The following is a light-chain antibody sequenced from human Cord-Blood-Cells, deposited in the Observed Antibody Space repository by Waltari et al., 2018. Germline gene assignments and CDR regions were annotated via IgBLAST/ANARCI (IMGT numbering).Light chain of an antibody. CDR3: SSYTSSSTPYV. Sequence: QSALTQPPSVSGSPGQSVTISCTGTSSDVGSYNRVSWYQQPPGTAPKLMIYKVSNRPSGVPDRFSGSKSGNTASLTISGLQAEDEADYYCSSYTSSSTPYVFGTGTKVTVL. V-gene: IGLV2-18*02. J-gene: IGLJ1*01. CDR1: SSDVGSYNR. CDR2: KVS.